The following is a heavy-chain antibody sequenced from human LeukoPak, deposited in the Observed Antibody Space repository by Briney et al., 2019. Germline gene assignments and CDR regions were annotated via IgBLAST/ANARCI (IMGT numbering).Heavy chain of an antibody. D-gene: IGHD1-26*01. CDR2: ISAFNGNT. V-gene: IGHV1-18*01. Sequence: ASVKVSCKASGYTFNTYGISWVRQAPGQGLEWMGWISAFNGNTNYAQKFQDRVTMTTDTSTSTAYMELRSLRSDDTAIYCARDGRWELDRGRKPDYWRQGTLVSVSS. CDR1: GYTFNTYG. J-gene: IGHJ4*02. CDR3: ARDGRWELDRGRKPDY.